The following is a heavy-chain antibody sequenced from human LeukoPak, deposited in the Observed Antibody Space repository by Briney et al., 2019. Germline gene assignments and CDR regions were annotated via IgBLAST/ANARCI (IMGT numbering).Heavy chain of an antibody. CDR1: GFTFSSYG. Sequence: PGGSLRLSCAASGFTFSSYGMHWVRQAPGKGLEWVAFIRYDGSNKYYADSVKGRLTISRDNSKNTLYLQMNSLRAEDTAVYYCAKDYGGYCSSTSCYGEGVDYWGQGTLVTVSS. CDR2: IRYDGSNK. V-gene: IGHV3-30*02. D-gene: IGHD2-2*01. J-gene: IGHJ4*02. CDR3: AKDYGGYCSSTSCYGEGVDY.